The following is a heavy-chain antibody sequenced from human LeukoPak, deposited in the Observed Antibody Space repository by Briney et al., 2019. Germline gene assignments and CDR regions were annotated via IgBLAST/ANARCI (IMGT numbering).Heavy chain of an antibody. D-gene: IGHD3-10*01. CDR3: ARDAVGGSSRDWHFDL. Sequence: SETLSLTCTVSGGSISSYYWSWIRQPAGKGLEWIGRIYTGGSPNYNPSLTSRVPMSVDTSKNQCSLKLSSVTAADTAVYYCARDAVGGSSRDWHFDLWGRGTLVTVSS. J-gene: IGHJ2*01. CDR2: IYTGGSP. V-gene: IGHV4-4*07. CDR1: GGSISSYY.